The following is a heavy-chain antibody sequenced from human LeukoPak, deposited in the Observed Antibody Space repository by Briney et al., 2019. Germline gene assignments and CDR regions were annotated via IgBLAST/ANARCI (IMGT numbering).Heavy chain of an antibody. CDR1: GYTFTSYY. Sequence: ASVKVSCKASGYTFTSYYMHWVRQAPGQGLEWMGIISPSGTSTTYAQKFQGRVTMTRDMSTGTVYMELSSLRSEDTAVYYCAREMGATDYWGQGTLVTVSS. CDR2: ISPSGTST. J-gene: IGHJ4*02. V-gene: IGHV1-46*01. CDR3: AREMGATDY. D-gene: IGHD1-26*01.